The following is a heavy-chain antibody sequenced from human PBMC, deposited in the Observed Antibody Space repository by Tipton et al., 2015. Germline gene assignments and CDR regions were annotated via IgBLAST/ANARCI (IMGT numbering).Heavy chain of an antibody. D-gene: IGHD1-1*01. CDR2: IFYTGTT. J-gene: IGHJ3*02. V-gene: IGHV4-61*01. CDR3: ARDDHQLDAFDI. Sequence: LRLSCTVSGGSVSSRSYYWSWVRQAPGKGLEWIGYIFYTGTTNYNSSLRSRVTILVDTSKNEFSLKLTSVTAADAAIYYCARDDHQLDAFDIWGQGTMVTVSS. CDR1: GGSVSSRSYY.